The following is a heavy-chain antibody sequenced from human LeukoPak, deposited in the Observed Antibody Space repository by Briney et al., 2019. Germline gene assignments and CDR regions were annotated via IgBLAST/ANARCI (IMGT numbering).Heavy chain of an antibody. CDR2: IYYSGST. CDR1: GDSIRSYY. Sequence: PSETLSLTCSASGDSIRSYYWSWLRQPPGKGLEWICYIYYSGSTKYNPSLKSRVTISVDTSKNRFSLSLSSVTAADTAVYYCATIESRDNYWGQGTLVTVSS. J-gene: IGHJ4*02. V-gene: IGHV4-59*08. CDR3: ATIESRDNY. D-gene: IGHD2-15*01.